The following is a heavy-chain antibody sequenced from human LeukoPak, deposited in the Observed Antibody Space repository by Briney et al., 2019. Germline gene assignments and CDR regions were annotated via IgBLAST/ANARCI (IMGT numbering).Heavy chain of an antibody. Sequence: PGGSLRLSCAASGFTFNNYAMSWVRQAPGKGLEWVSSISSSSSYIYYADSVKGRFTISRDNAKNSLYLQMNSLRAEDTAVYYCARASGLQVGATIGYWGQGTLVTVSS. J-gene: IGHJ4*02. V-gene: IGHV3-21*01. CDR2: ISSSSSYI. D-gene: IGHD1-26*01. CDR1: GFTFNNYA. CDR3: ARASGLQVGATIGY.